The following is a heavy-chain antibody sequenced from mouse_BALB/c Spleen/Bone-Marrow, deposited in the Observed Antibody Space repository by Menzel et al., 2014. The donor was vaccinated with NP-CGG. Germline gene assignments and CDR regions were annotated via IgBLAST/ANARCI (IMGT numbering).Heavy chain of an antibody. CDR3: AGWGLSYWYFDV. D-gene: IGHD3-1*01. J-gene: IGHJ1*01. V-gene: IGHV1S81*02. Sequence: QVQLQQSGAELVKPGASVKLSCKASGYTFTSYWMHWVKQRPGQGLEWIGEINPSNGRTNYNEKFKSKATLTVDKSSSTAYIQLSSLTSEDSAVYYCAGWGLSYWYFDVWGAGTTVTVSS. CDR2: INPSNGRT. CDR1: GYTFTSYW.